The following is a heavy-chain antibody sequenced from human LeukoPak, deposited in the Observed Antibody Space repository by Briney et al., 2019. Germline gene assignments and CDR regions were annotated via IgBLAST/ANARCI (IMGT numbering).Heavy chain of an antibody. CDR2: ISSSSSYI. V-gene: IGHV3-21*01. J-gene: IGHJ6*02. CDR3: AKLRELVTYYYYYGLDV. D-gene: IGHD1-1*01. Sequence: PGGSLRLSCAASGFTFSSYSMNWVRQAPGKGLEWVSSISSSSSYIYYADSVKGRFTISRDNAKNSLYLQMNSLRVEDTALYYCAKLRELVTYYYYYGLDVWGQGTTVTVSS. CDR1: GFTFSSYS.